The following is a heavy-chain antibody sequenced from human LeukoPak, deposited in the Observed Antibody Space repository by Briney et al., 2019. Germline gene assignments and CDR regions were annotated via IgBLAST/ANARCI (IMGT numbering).Heavy chain of an antibody. D-gene: IGHD3-22*01. J-gene: IGHJ4*02. V-gene: IGHV3-66*01. CDR2: IYSGGST. Sequence: PGGSLRLSCAASGFTVSSNYMSWVRQAPGKGLEWVSVIYSGGSTYYADSVKGRFTISRDNSKNTLYLQMNSLRAEDTAVYYCARETPHYYYDSSGSFDYWGQGTLVTVSS. CDR1: GFTVSSNY. CDR3: ARETPHYYYDSSGSFDY.